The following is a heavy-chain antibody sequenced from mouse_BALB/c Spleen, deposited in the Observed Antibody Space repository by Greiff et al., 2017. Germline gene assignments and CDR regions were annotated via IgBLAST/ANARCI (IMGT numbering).Heavy chain of an antibody. CDR2: INPSNGGT. CDR3: TRDDYYYGSSYHFDY. CDR1: GYTFTSYY. Sequence: QVQLQQPGAELVKPGASVKLSCKASGYTFTSYYMYWVKQRPGQGLEWIGGINPSNGGTNFNEKFKSKATLTVDKSSSTAYMQLSSLTSEDSAVYYCTRDDYYYGSSYHFDYWGQGTTLPVSS. J-gene: IGHJ2*01. D-gene: IGHD1-1*01. V-gene: IGHV1S81*02.